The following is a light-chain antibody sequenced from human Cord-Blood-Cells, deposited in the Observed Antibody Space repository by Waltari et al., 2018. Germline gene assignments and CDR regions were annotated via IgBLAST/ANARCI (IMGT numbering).Light chain of an antibody. Sequence: QSVLTQPPSASGTPGQRVTISCSGSSSNSGSNYVYWYQQLPGTAPNPLIYRNNQRPSGVPDRFSGSKFGASASLAISGLRSEDEADYYCAAWDDSLSVWVFGGGTKLTVL. J-gene: IGLJ3*02. CDR1: SSNSGSNY. CDR2: RNN. CDR3: AAWDDSLSVWV. V-gene: IGLV1-47*01.